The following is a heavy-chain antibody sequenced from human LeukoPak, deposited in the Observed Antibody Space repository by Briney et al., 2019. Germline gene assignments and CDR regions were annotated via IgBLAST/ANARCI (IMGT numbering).Heavy chain of an antibody. CDR1: GFTFSSYA. CDR3: ANDLKLELKLLWFEELMSH. CDR2: ISGSGGST. V-gene: IGHV3-23*01. J-gene: IGHJ4*02. D-gene: IGHD3-10*01. Sequence: GGSLRLSCAASGFTFSSYAMSWVRQAPGKGLEWVSAISGSGGSTYYADSVKGRFTISRDNSKNTLYLQMNSLRAEDTAVYYCANDLKLELKLLWFEELMSHWGQGTLVTVSS.